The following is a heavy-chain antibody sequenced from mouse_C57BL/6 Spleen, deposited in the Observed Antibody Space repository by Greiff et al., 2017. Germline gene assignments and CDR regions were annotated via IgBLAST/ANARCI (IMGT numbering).Heavy chain of an antibody. CDR2: IYPGDGDT. V-gene: IGHV1-80*01. D-gene: IGHD5-5*01. CDR3: AKGLPYYYAMDY. Sequence: QVQLKQSGAELVKPGASVKISCKASGYAFSSYWMNWVKQRPGKGLEWIGQIYPGDGDTNYNGKFKGKATLTADKSSSTAYMQLSSLTSEDSAVYFCAKGLPYYYAMDYWGQGTSVTVSS. J-gene: IGHJ4*01. CDR1: GYAFSSYW.